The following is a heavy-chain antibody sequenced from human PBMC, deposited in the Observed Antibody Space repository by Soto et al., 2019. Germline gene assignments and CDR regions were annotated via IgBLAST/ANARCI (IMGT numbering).Heavy chain of an antibody. CDR1: GGSISSYY. CDR3: ASLGNSSGWSPVDY. Sequence: QVQLQESGPGLVKPSETLSLTCTVSGGSISSYYLSWIRQPPGQGLEWIGYIYYSGSTNYNPSHMRRVNISVDTSKNQFSLKLSSVTAADTAVYYCASLGNSSGWSPVDYWGQGTLVTVSS. V-gene: IGHV4-59*08. D-gene: IGHD6-19*01. CDR2: IYYSGST. J-gene: IGHJ4*02.